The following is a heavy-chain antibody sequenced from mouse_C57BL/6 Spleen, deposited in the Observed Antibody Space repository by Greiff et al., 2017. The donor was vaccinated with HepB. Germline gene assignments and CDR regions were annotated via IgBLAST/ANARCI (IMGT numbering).Heavy chain of an antibody. V-gene: IGHV1-26*01. CDR2: INPNNGGT. J-gene: IGHJ4*01. CDR3: ARRLHYIYRAMDY. CDR1: GYTFTDYY. D-gene: IGHD1-3*01. Sequence: VQLQQSGPELVKPGASVKISCKASGYTFTDYYMNWVKQSHGKSLEWIGDINPNNGGTSYNQKFKGKATLTVDKSSSTAYMELRSLTSEDSAVYYCARRLHYIYRAMDYWGQGTSVTVSS.